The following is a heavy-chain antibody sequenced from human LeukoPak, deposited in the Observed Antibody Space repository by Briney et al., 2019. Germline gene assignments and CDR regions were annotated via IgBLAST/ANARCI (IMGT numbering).Heavy chain of an antibody. CDR2: ISGSGGST. CDR3: AKDSLRAYYFDY. Sequence: PGGSLRLSCAASGFTFSSYAMSWVRPAPGKGLECVLAISGSGGSTYYADSVKGRFTISRDNSKNTLYLQMNSLRAEDTAVYYCAKDSLRAYYFDYWGQGTLVTVSS. J-gene: IGHJ4*02. CDR1: GFTFSSYA. D-gene: IGHD4/OR15-4a*01. V-gene: IGHV3-23*01.